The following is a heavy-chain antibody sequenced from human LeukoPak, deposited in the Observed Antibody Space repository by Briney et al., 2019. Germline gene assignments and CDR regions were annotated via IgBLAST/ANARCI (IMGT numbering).Heavy chain of an antibody. CDR1: GFTFSSYA. CDR2: ISGSGGST. Sequence: GSLRLSCAASGFTFSSYAMSWVRQAPGKGLEWVSAISGSGGSTYYAGSVKGRFTISRDNSKNTLYLQMNSLRAEDTAVYYCAKDIVVVIAYFDYWGQGTLVTVSS. D-gene: IGHD2-21*01. V-gene: IGHV3-23*01. CDR3: AKDIVVVIAYFDY. J-gene: IGHJ4*02.